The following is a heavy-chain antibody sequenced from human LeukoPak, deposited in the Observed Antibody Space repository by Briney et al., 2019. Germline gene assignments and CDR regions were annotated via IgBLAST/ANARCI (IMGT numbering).Heavy chain of an antibody. J-gene: IGHJ6*02. Sequence: PGGSLRLSCAASRFTFSSYEMNWVRQAPGKGLEWVSYISGSGIKHYADSVKGRFTISRDNAKNSLYLQMNSLRAEDTAVYYCARDRPAYYDILTGYYTYYYGMDVWGQGTTVTVSS. CDR2: ISGSGIK. CDR1: RFTFSSYE. D-gene: IGHD3-9*01. V-gene: IGHV3-48*03. CDR3: ARDRPAYYDILTGYYTYYYGMDV.